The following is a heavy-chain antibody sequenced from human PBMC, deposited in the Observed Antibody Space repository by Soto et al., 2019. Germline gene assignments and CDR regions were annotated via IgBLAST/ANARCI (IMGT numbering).Heavy chain of an antibody. J-gene: IGHJ2*01. CDR3: AREGGDGYGWEGYCFLDL. V-gene: IGHV1-69*06. CDR2: FTPALGTA. D-gene: IGHD5-12*01. CDR1: GGTYSSYP. Sequence: QAQLVQSGAEMKQPGSSVKVSCKASGGTYSSYPINWVRQAPGHGLEWLGSFTPALGTANYPKKFQDRLTITADTSASTTYLELTSLRSEDTGIYYCAREGGDGYGWEGYCFLDLWGRGTLVTVSS.